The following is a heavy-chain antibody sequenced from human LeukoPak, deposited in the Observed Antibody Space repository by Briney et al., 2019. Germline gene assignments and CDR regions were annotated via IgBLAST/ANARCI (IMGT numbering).Heavy chain of an antibody. D-gene: IGHD3-22*01. CDR2: ISAYNGNT. Sequence: ASVRVSCKASGYTFTDYAMNWVRQAPGQGLEWMGWISAYNGNTNYAQKLQGRVTMTTDTSTSTAYMELRSLRSDDTAVYYCARGGDYYDSSGYYSYWGQGTLVTVSS. CDR1: GYTFTDYA. J-gene: IGHJ4*02. V-gene: IGHV1-18*01. CDR3: ARGGDYYDSSGYYSY.